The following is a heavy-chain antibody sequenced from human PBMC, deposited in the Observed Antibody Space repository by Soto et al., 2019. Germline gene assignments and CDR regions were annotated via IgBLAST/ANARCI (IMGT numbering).Heavy chain of an antibody. D-gene: IGHD6-19*01. CDR3: ARVRSSSQWLVIDY. J-gene: IGHJ4*01. CDR1: GLRIIKRKMC. V-gene: IGHV2-70*11. Sequence: QTLTLCGLRIIKRKMCVSWIRQPPGKALEWLARIDWDDDKYYSTSLKTRLTISKDTSKNQVVLTMTNMDPVDTATYYCARVRSSSQWLVIDYWGHGTPVIVSS. CDR2: IDWDDDK.